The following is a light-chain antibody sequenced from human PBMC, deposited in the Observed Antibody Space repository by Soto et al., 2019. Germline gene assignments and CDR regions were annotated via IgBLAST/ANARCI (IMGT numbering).Light chain of an antibody. V-gene: IGKV3-20*01. Sequence: EVVLTQSPGTLSLSLGARVTLSCRASQFVSSTHLAWYQQRPGQAPRLLIYGASSRATGIPDRFSGGGSEQDFTLTIRTLESTDSAVYLCQQYNNWASFGQGTRLEI. J-gene: IGKJ5*01. CDR2: GAS. CDR1: QFVSSTH. CDR3: QQYNNWAS.